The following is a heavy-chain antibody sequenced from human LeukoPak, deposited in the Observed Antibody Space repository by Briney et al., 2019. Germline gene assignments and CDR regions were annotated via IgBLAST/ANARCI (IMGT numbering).Heavy chain of an antibody. CDR2: IYYSGST. CDR3: ARVEMATIPYFDY. Sequence: SETLSHTCTVSGGSISSYYWSWIRQPPGKGLEWIGYIYYSGSTNYNPSLKSRVTISVDTSKNQFSLKLSSVTAADTAVYYCARVEMATIPYFDYWGQGTLVTVSS. CDR1: GGSISSYY. J-gene: IGHJ4*02. D-gene: IGHD5-24*01. V-gene: IGHV4-59*01.